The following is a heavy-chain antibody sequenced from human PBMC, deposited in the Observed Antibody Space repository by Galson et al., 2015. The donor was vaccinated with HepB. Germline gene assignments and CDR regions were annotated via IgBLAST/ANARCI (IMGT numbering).Heavy chain of an antibody. J-gene: IGHJ4*02. V-gene: IGHV1-69*06. D-gene: IGHD6-19*01. CDR2: IFPMFGTV. Sequence: SVKVSCKASGGTFSNHAISWVRQAPGQGLDWMGGIFPMFGTVNLAQKFQGRVTITADKSTSTAYMELSRLRSEDTAVYYCAEGPSGSASFDYGGRGTLVPASS. CDR3: AEGPSGSASFDY. CDR1: GGTFSNHA.